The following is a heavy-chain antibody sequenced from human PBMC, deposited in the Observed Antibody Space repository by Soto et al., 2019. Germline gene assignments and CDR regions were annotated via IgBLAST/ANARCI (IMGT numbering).Heavy chain of an antibody. Sequence: XVSLRLSYAASGFNFSSYAMSWVRQAPGKGLEWVSLISATGGGTYYADSAKGRFTISRDNSDNTLYLQVHSLRAEDTAVYYCAKDRRAGGNSAFYFDFWGQGAQVTVSS. CDR3: AKDRRAGGNSAFYFDF. J-gene: IGHJ5*01. D-gene: IGHD3-16*01. CDR2: ISATGGGT. V-gene: IGHV3-23*01. CDR1: GFNFSSYA.